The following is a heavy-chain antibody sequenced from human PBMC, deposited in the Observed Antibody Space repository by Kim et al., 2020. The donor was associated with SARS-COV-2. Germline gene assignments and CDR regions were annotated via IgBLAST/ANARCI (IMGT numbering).Heavy chain of an antibody. J-gene: IGHJ6*02. Sequence: ASVKVSCKASGYTFTSYYMHWVRQAPGQGLEWMGIINPSGGSTSYAQKFQGRVTMTRDTSTSTVYMELSSLRSEDTAVYYCASNPLEGSSGRPYYYYGMDVWGQGTTVTVSS. CDR1: GYTFTSYY. V-gene: IGHV1-46*01. D-gene: IGHD2-15*01. CDR3: ASNPLEGSSGRPYYYYGMDV. CDR2: INPSGGST.